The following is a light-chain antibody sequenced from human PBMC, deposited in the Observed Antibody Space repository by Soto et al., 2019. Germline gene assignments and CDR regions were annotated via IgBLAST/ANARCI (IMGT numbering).Light chain of an antibody. CDR2: EVS. CDR3: SSYTGSSTPYV. CDR1: RSDVGGYNY. Sequence: QSALTQPASVSGSPGQSITISCTGTRSDVGGYNYVSWYQQHPGKAPKLMIYEVSNRPSGISNRFSGSKSGNTASLTISGLQAEDEADYYCSSYTGSSTPYVFGTGTKVTVL. J-gene: IGLJ1*01. V-gene: IGLV2-14*01.